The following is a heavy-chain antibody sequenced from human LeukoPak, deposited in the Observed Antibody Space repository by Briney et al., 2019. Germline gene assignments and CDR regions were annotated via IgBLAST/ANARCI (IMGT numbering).Heavy chain of an antibody. Sequence: LRLSCAASGLTFSSHWMHWVRQAPGKGLEWIGSIYDSGSTYYNPSLKSRVTISVDTSKNQFSLKLNSVTAADTAVYYCARHYGPWGQGTLVTVSS. CDR1: GLTFSSHW. CDR3: ARHYGP. D-gene: IGHD3-10*01. J-gene: IGHJ5*02. V-gene: IGHV4-39*01. CDR2: IYDSGST.